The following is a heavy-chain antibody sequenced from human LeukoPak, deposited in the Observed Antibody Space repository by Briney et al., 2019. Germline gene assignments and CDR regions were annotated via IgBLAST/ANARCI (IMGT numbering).Heavy chain of an antibody. D-gene: IGHD2-15*01. V-gene: IGHV3-30*02. CDR1: GFTFSSYG. CDR2: IRYDGSNK. J-gene: IGHJ6*03. Sequence: GGSLRLSCAASGFTFSSYGMHWVRQAPGKGLEWVAFIRYDGSNKYYADSVKGRFTISRDNSKNTLYLQMNSLRAEDTAVYYCAKSFGYCSGGSCYYMDVWGKGTTVTISS. CDR3: AKSFGYCSGGSCYYMDV.